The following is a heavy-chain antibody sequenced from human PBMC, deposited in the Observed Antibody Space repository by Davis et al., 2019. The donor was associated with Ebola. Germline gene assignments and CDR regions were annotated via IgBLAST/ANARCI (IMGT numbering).Heavy chain of an antibody. CDR2: ISSSSSTV. Sequence: GGSLRLSCAASGFPFSSYSMSWVRQAPGKGLEWVAYISSSSSTVYYADSVKGRFTISRDNAKDTLYLQMSNLRAEDTAVYYCARENYHGMDVWGQGTTVTV. J-gene: IGHJ6*02. CDR1: GFPFSSYS. CDR3: ARENYHGMDV. V-gene: IGHV3-48*04.